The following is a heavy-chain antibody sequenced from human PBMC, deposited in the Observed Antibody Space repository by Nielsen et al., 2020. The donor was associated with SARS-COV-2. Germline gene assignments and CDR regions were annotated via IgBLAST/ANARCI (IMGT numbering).Heavy chain of an antibody. V-gene: IGHV4-39*01. CDR2: IYYSGST. CDR1: GGSISSSSYY. Sequence: SETLSLTCTVSGGSISSSSYYWGWIRQPPGKGLEWIGSIYYSGSTYYNPSLKSRVTISVDTSKNQFSLKLSSVTAADTAVYYCARGRLSGYFPKLSTSRGYYFDYWGQGTLVTVSS. D-gene: IGHD3-22*01. J-gene: IGHJ4*02. CDR3: ARGRLSGYFPKLSTSRGYYFDY.